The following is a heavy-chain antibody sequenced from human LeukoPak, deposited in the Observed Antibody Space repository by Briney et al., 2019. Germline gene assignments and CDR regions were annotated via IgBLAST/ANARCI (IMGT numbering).Heavy chain of an antibody. V-gene: IGHV3-74*01. J-gene: IGHJ4*02. D-gene: IGHD6-19*01. CDR2: ISTDGSST. CDR3: ARPSSGWYGS. CDR1: GFSFSSYW. Sequence: GGSLRLTCAVSGFSFSSYWMHWVRQAPGKGLVWVSRISTDGSSTTYADSVRGRFTISRDNPKNTLYLQMDSLRAEDTAVYYCARPSSGWYGSWGQGTLVTVSS.